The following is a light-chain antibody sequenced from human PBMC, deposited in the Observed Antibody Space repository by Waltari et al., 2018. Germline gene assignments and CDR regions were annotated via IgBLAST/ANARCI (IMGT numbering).Light chain of an antibody. Sequence: QSALTQPASVSGSPGQSITISCTGTSNGVRIYNLFSWFQQHPDKAPKLIIYEDTKRPSGISARFSGSKSGNTASLTISGLQAEDEADYWCCSYGGFTTWVFGGGTKLTV. V-gene: IGLV2-23*01. CDR3: CSYGGFTTWV. CDR2: EDT. J-gene: IGLJ2*01. CDR1: SNGVRIYNL.